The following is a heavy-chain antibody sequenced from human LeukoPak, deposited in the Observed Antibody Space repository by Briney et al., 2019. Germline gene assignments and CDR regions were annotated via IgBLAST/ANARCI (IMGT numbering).Heavy chain of an antibody. Sequence: PSETLSLTCTVSGGSISSYYWSWIRQPPGKGLEWIGYIYYSGSTNYNPSLKSRVTISVDTSKNQFSLKLSSVTAADTAVYYCARETMATMTDWGQGTLVTVSP. V-gene: IGHV4-59*01. CDR1: GGSISSYY. J-gene: IGHJ4*02. CDR2: IYYSGST. D-gene: IGHD5-24*01. CDR3: ARETMATMTD.